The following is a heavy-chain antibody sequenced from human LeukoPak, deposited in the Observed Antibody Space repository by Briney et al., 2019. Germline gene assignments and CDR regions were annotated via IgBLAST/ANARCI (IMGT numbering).Heavy chain of an antibody. D-gene: IGHD2-2*01. CDR3: ARARVVVVPAANPFDY. Sequence: GESLKISCKGSGYSFTSYWIGWVRQLPGKGLEWMGIIYPGDSDTRYSPSFQGQVTISADKSISTAYLQWSSLKASDTAMYYCARARVVVVPAANPFDYWGQGTLVTVSS. CDR1: GYSFTSYW. CDR2: IYPGDSDT. J-gene: IGHJ4*02. V-gene: IGHV5-51*01.